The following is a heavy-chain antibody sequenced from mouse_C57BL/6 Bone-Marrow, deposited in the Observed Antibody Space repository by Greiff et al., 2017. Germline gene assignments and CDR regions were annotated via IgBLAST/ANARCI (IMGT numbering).Heavy chain of an antibody. V-gene: IGHV1-15*01. J-gene: IGHJ3*01. CDR3: TSYDYDVSWFAY. Sequence: QVQLKESGAELVRPGASVTLSCKASGYTFTDYEMHWVKQTPVHGLEWIGAIDPETGGTAYKQKFKGKAILTADKSSSTAYLELRSLTSEDSAVYYCTSYDYDVSWFAYWGQGTLVTVSA. CDR2: IDPETGGT. CDR1: GYTFTDYE. D-gene: IGHD2-4*01.